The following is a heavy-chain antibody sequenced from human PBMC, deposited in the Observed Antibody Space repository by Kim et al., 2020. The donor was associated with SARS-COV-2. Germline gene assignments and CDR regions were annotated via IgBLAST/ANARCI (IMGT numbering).Heavy chain of an antibody. D-gene: IGHD5-18*01. Sequence: TNYAQNFQGRVTMTTDTSTSTAYMELTTLGSDDTAVYFCARGKATAADFDYWGQGTLVTVSS. J-gene: IGHJ4*02. CDR3: ARGKATAADFDY. CDR2: T. V-gene: IGHV1-18*01.